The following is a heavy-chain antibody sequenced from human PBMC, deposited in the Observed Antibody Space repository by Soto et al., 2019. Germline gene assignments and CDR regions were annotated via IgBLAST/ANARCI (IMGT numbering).Heavy chain of an antibody. Sequence: QVQLQQWGAGLLKPSETLSLTCAVSGGSFSGYYWSWIRQPPGKGLEWMGEINHSGSTNYNPSLKSRVTISVDTSKNQFSLKLSSVTAADTAVYYCARGPLEYCSGGSCYRALNYWGQGTLVTVSS. D-gene: IGHD2-15*01. V-gene: IGHV4-34*01. J-gene: IGHJ4*02. CDR3: ARGPLEYCSGGSCYRALNY. CDR1: GGSFSGYY. CDR2: INHSGST.